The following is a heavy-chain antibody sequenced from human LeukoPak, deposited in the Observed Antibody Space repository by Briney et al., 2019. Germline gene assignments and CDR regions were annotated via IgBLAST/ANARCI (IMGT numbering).Heavy chain of an antibody. Sequence: SGTLFLTRTVSGGSISSYYWSWIRQPPGEGLEWIGYIYYSGSTNYNPSLKSRVTISVDTSKNQFSLKLSSVTAADTAVYYCARDLGYLAFDIWGQGTMVTVSS. CDR1: GGSISSYY. V-gene: IGHV4-59*12. CDR3: ARDLGYLAFDI. J-gene: IGHJ3*02. CDR2: IYYSGST. D-gene: IGHD5-18*01.